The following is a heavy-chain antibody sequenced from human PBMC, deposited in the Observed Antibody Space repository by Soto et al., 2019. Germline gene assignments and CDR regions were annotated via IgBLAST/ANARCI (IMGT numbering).Heavy chain of an antibody. CDR1: GCTFRSFT. D-gene: IGHD6-25*01. Sequence: EVQLVESGGGLVKPGGSLRLSCAASGCTFRSFTMNWVRQAPGKGLEWVSTISSNSAYIYYTDALRGRFTIARDNAKKSLHPQMNCLRAEDTAVYYCTRDASRDSSGRGWFDPWGPGTLVTVSS. CDR2: ISSNSAYI. CDR3: TRDASRDSSGRGWFDP. J-gene: IGHJ5*02. V-gene: IGHV3-21*02.